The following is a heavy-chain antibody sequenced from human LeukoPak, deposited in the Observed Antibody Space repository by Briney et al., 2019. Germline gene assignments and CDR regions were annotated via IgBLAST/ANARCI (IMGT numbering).Heavy chain of an antibody. D-gene: IGHD1-26*01. CDR3: AKMKGHPLPKYYMDV. CDR1: GITLSNYG. J-gene: IGHJ6*01. Sequence: GGSLRLSCAVSGITLSNYGMSWVRQAPGKGLEWVAGISGSGGTTSYADSVKGRFTISRDNSKNTLYLEMNSLRAEDTAIYYCAKMKGHPLPKYYMDVWGQGTTVTVSS. V-gene: IGHV3-23*01. CDR2: ISGSGGTT.